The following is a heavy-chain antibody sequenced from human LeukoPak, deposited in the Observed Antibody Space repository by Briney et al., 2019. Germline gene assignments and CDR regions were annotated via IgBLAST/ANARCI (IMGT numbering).Heavy chain of an antibody. V-gene: IGHV3-7*01. D-gene: IGHD6-19*01. CDR3: ARERSSGFEGLYYFDY. CDR2: IKQDGSEK. CDR1: GFTFSSYW. Sequence: PGGSLRLSCAASGFTFSSYWMSWVRQAPGKGLEWVANIKQDGSEKYYVDSVKGRFTISRDNAKNSLYLQMNSLRAEDTAVYYCARERSSGFEGLYYFDYWGQGTLVTVSS. J-gene: IGHJ4*02.